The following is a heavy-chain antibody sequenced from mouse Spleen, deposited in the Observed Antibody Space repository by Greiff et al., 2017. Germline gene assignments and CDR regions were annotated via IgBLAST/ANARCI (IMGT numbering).Heavy chain of an antibody. Sequence: VQLQQSGPGLVQPSQSLSITCPVSGFSLTSYGVHWVRQSPGKGLEWLGVIWSGGSTDYNAAFISRLSISKDNSKSQVFFKMNSLQADDTAIYYCARKGGEYGNYDAMDYWGQGTSVTVSS. CDR1: GFSLTSYG. CDR3: ARKGGEYGNYDAMDY. CDR2: IWSGGST. J-gene: IGHJ4*01. V-gene: IGHV2-2*01. D-gene: IGHD2-10*02.